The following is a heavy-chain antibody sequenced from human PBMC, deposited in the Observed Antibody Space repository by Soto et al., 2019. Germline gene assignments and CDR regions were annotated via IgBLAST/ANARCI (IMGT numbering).Heavy chain of an antibody. D-gene: IGHD6-25*01. CDR1: GYSFTNYW. Sequence: ESLKISCKGSGYSFTNYWIGWVRQMPGKGLEWMGIIYPGDSDTRYSPSFQGQVTISADKSISTAYLQWSSLKASDTAMYYCARRGLGGSSAGGWFDPWGQGTLVTVSS. CDR3: ARRGLGGSSAGGWFDP. J-gene: IGHJ5*02. V-gene: IGHV5-51*01. CDR2: IYPGDSDT.